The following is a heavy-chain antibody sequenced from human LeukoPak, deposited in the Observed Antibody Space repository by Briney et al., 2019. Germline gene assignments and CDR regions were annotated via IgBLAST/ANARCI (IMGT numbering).Heavy chain of an antibody. CDR3: ARVPTAYYYYYGMDV. CDR2: ISAYNGNT. J-gene: IGHJ6*02. V-gene: IGHV1-18*01. Sequence: GASVKVSCKASGYTFTSYGISWVRQAPGQGLEWMGWISAYNGNTNYAQKLQGRVTMTTDTSTSTAYMELRSLRSDDTAVYYCARVPTAYYYYYGMDVWGQGTTVTVSS. CDR1: GYTFTSYG.